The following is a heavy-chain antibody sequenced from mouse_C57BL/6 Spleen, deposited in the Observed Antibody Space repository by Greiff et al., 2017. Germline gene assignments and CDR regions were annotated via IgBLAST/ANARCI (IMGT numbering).Heavy chain of an antibody. Sequence: EVMLVESGGGLVKPGGSLKLSCAASGFTFSSYTMSWVRQTPEKRLEWVATISGGGGNTYSPDSVKGRFTISRDNAKTTLYLQMSSLRSEDTALYYCARPMVTTEGWFAYWGQGTLVTVSA. CDR1: GFTFSSYT. D-gene: IGHD2-2*01. CDR3: ARPMVTTEGWFAY. V-gene: IGHV5-9*01. CDR2: ISGGGGNT. J-gene: IGHJ3*01.